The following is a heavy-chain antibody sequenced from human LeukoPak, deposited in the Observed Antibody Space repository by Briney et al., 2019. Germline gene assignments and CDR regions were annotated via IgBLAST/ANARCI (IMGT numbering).Heavy chain of an antibody. D-gene: IGHD3-22*01. CDR1: GYTFTSYG. Sequence: ASVKVSCKASGYTFTSYGISWVRQAPGQGLEWMGWISAYNGNTNYAQKLQGRVTMTTDTSTSTAYMELRSLRSDDTAVYYCARDTPTHRVRGYYYYWGQGTLVTVSS. V-gene: IGHV1-18*01. CDR2: ISAYNGNT. CDR3: ARDTPTHRVRGYYYY. J-gene: IGHJ4*02.